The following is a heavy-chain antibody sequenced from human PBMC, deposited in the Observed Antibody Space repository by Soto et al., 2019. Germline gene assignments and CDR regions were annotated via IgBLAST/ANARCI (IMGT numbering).Heavy chain of an antibody. J-gene: IGHJ4*02. CDR2: INPNSGGT. V-gene: IGHV1-2*04. Sequence: GASVKVSCKASGYTFTGYYMHWVRQAPGQGLEWMGWINPNSGGTNYAQKFQGWVTMTRDTSISTAYMELSRLRSDDTAVYYCARDRRHYGSGTSETTVVFDYWGQGTQVTVSS. D-gene: IGHD3-10*01. CDR3: ARDRRHYGSGTSETTVVFDY. CDR1: GYTFTGYY.